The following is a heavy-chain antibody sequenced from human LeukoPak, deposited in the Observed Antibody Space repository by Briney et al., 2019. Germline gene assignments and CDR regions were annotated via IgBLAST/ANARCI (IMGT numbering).Heavy chain of an antibody. CDR3: ARALWLREDAFDI. CDR2: IIPIFGTA. CDR1: GGTFSSYA. J-gene: IGHJ3*02. D-gene: IGHD1-26*01. Sequence: SVKVSCKASGGTFSSYAISWVRQAPGQGLEWMGGIIPIFGTANYAQKFQGRVTTTADKSTSTAYMELSSLRSEDTAVYYCARALWLREDAFDIWGQGTMVTVSS. V-gene: IGHV1-69*06.